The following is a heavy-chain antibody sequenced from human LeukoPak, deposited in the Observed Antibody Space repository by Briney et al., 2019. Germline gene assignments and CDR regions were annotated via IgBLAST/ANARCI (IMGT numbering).Heavy chain of an antibody. CDR2: IYYSGST. D-gene: IGHD2-15*01. V-gene: IGHV4-59*12. CDR3: AAAPGQFDPFDI. Sequence: SETLSLTCTVSGGSISSYYGSWIRQPPGKGLEWIGYIYYSGSTNYNPSLKSRVTISVDTSKKQFSLKLNSVTAADTAVYYCAAAPGQFDPFDIWSQGTMVTVSS. J-gene: IGHJ3*02. CDR1: GGSISSYY.